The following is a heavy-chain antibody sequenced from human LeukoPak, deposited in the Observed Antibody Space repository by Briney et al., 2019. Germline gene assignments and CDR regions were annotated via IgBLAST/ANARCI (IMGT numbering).Heavy chain of an antibody. CDR3: ARGPNRYYFDS. CDR2: ISYSGST. V-gene: IGHV4-59*01. CDR1: GGSISSYH. Sequence: PSETLSLTCTVSGGSISSYHWSWIWQPPGKGLEWIGYISYSGSTNYNPSLKSRVTISVDTSKNQFSLNLSSVTAADTAVYFCARGPNRYYFDSWGQGTLVTVSS. J-gene: IGHJ4*02. D-gene: IGHD7-27*01.